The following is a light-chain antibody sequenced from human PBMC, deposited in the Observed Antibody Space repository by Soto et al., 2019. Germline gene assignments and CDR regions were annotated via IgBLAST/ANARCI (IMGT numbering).Light chain of an antibody. Sequence: DIQMTQSPSTLPASVGDRVTITCRASQTIGNWLAWYQQKPGKVPKLLIYNASTLESGAPSRFSGSGSGTGFTLTISSLQPDDLATYYCQQCNLYWTFGQGTKVEIK. J-gene: IGKJ1*01. CDR1: QTIGNW. CDR3: QQCNLYWT. V-gene: IGKV1-5*03. CDR2: NAS.